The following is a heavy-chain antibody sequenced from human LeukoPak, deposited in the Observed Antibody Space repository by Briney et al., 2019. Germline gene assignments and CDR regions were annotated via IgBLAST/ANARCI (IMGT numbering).Heavy chain of an antibody. J-gene: IGHJ5*02. CDR2: INTNTWNP. CDR1: GSTFTSYA. V-gene: IGHV7-4-1*02. Sequence: ASVKLSCKASGSTFTSYAMNCVRQAPGQGLEWMGWINTNTWNPTYAQGFTGRFVFSLDTSVSTAYLQISSLKAEDTAVYYCARAPAGFTIFGVVLGRFDPWAREPWSPSPQ. CDR3: ARAPAGFTIFGVVLGRFDP. D-gene: IGHD3-3*01.